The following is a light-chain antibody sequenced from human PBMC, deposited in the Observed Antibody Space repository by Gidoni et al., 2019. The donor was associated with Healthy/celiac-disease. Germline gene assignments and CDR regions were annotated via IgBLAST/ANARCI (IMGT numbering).Light chain of an antibody. V-gene: IGKV4-1*01. CDR3: QKYYSTPRS. Sequence: DIVMTQSPDSLAVSLGERATTNCKSSQSVLYSANNKTYLAWYQQKPGQPPKLLIYWASTRESRVPDRFSGSGSGTDFTLTISSLQAEDVAVYYCQKYYSTPRSFXQXTKLEIK. J-gene: IGKJ2*04. CDR2: WAS. CDR1: QSVLYSANNKTY.